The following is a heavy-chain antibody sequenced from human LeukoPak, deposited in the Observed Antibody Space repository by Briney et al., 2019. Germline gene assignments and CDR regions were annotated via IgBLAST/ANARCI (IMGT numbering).Heavy chain of an antibody. Sequence: GGSLRLSCAASGFTFSSYEMNWVRRAPGKGLEWVCYISSSGSTIYYADSVKGRFTISRDNAKNSLYLQMNSLRADDTAVYYCARVILGGTKLAGFDYWGQGTLVTVSS. CDR2: ISSSGSTI. CDR1: GFTFSSYE. CDR3: ARVILGGTKLAGFDY. J-gene: IGHJ4*02. V-gene: IGHV3-48*03. D-gene: IGHD3-9*01.